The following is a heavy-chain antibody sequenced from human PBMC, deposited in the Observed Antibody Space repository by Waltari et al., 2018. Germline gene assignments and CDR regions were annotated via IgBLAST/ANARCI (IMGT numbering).Heavy chain of an antibody. CDR1: GGSISSYY. V-gene: IGHV4-59*01. CDR2: IYYSGST. J-gene: IGHJ6*02. CDR3: ARVKQDFTYGMDV. D-gene: IGHD2-15*01. Sequence: QVQLQESGPGLVKPSETLSLTCTVSGGSISSYYWSWIRQPPGKGLEWIGYIYYSGSTNYIPALKSRVTISVDTSKNQFSLKLSSVTAADTAVYYCARVKQDFTYGMDVWGQGTTVTVSS.